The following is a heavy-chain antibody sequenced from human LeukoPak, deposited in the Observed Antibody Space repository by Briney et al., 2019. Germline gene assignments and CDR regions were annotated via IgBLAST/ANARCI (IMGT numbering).Heavy chain of an antibody. Sequence: GGSLRLSCSASGFTFSTYAIHWVRQAPGKGLEYVSAISSNGGSTYHAASVKGRFTISRDNSKNTLYLQMSSLRAEDTAVYYCVKGGQWLLQDHYGMDVWGKGTTVTVSS. V-gene: IGHV3-64D*06. CDR2: ISSNGGST. CDR1: GFTFSTYA. D-gene: IGHD6-19*01. CDR3: VKGGQWLLQDHYGMDV. J-gene: IGHJ6*04.